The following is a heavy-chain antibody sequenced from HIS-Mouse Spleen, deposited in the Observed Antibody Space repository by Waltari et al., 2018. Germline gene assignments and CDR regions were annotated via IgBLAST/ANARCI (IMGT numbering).Heavy chain of an antibody. CDR1: GCPISSSSYY. Sequence: QLQLQESGPGLVKPSETLSLTCTVSGCPISSSSYYWCWIRQPPGKGLEWIGSIYYSGSTYYNPSLKSRVTISVDTSKNQFSLKLSSVTAADTAVYYCARAVGRENFDYWGQGTLVTVSS. CDR3: ARAVGRENFDY. V-gene: IGHV4-39*07. J-gene: IGHJ4*02. CDR2: IYYSGST. D-gene: IGHD2-15*01.